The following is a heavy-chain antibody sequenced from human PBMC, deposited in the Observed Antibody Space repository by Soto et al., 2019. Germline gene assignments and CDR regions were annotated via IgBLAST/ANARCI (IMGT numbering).Heavy chain of an antibody. CDR3: AKDLKTTYDYFWSGHHPPRLAP. CDR2: ISYDGNNK. V-gene: IGHV3-30*18. CDR1: GFIFSSYG. D-gene: IGHD3-3*01. Sequence: PGGSLRLSCAASGFIFSSYGMHWVRQAPGKGLEWVAVISYDGNNKYYADSVKGRFTISRDNSKNTLYLQMNSLRAEDTAVYYCAKDLKTTYDYFWSGHHPPRLAPWGQRTPVPGSS. J-gene: IGHJ5*02.